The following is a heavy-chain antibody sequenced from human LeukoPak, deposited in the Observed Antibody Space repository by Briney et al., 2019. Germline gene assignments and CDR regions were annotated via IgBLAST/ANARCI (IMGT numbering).Heavy chain of an antibody. CDR3: SRDTADDAFDI. J-gene: IGHJ3*02. Sequence: GGSLRLSCAASGFTFRSYWMHWVRQAPGKGLVWVSRINSDGSTTSYADSVKGRFTISRDNAKNTLYLQMNSLRAEDTAVYYCSRDTADDAFDIWGQGTMVTVSS. CDR1: GFTFRSYW. CDR2: INSDGSTT. V-gene: IGHV3-74*01.